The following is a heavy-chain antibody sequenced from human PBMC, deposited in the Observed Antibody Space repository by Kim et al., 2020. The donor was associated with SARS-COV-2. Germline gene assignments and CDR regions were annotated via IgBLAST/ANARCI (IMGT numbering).Heavy chain of an antibody. CDR2: IKSKTDGGTT. D-gene: IGHD2-21*02. J-gene: IGHJ4*02. CDR1: GFTFSNAW. CDR3: TTGVQVVVTSLPVPQIDY. V-gene: IGHV3-15*01. Sequence: GGSLRLSCAASGFTFSNAWMSWVRQAPGKGLEWVGRIKSKTDGGTTDYAAPVKGRFTISRDDSKNTLYLQMNSLKTEDTAVYYCTTGVQVVVTSLPVPQIDYEGQGTLVTVSS.